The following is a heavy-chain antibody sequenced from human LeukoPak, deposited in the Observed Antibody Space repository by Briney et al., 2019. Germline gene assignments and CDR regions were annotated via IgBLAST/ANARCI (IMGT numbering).Heavy chain of an antibody. Sequence: GGSLRLSCAASGLSFSSFAMSWVRQGPARGLEWVSSIRSNGETFYADSVQGRFTLSSDSSRNTVYFPLNNLRVEDTAIYYCAKASWVSSTDAVRWGQGTLVTVPS. CDR3: AKASWVSSTDAVR. CDR2: IRSNGET. V-gene: IGHV3-23*01. J-gene: IGHJ1*01. D-gene: IGHD3-16*01. CDR1: GLSFSSFA.